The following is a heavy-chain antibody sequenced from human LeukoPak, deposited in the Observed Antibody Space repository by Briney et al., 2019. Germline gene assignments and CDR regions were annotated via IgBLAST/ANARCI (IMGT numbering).Heavy chain of an antibody. CDR3: ARSGYTGYDHPS. CDR2: ISGSGGVT. Sequence: GGSLRLSCVASGFTFSTFAMAWVLQVPGKGLEWVAVISGSGGVTHYADSVKGRYTISRDDSKNTVFLQMNSLRAEDTAVHYCARSGYTGYDHPSWGQGTLVTVSS. V-gene: IGHV3-23*01. D-gene: IGHD5-12*01. CDR1: GFTFSTFA. J-gene: IGHJ5*02.